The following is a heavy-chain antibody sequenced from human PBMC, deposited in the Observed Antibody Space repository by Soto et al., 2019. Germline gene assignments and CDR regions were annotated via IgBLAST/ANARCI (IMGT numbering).Heavy chain of an antibody. CDR1: GFTFRDYY. D-gene: IGHD1-20*01. Sequence: GGSLRLSCAASGFTFRDYYMTWIRQAPGKGLEWLSYISSSGSTIYYADSVKGRFTISRDNAKNSLFLQMNSLRAEDTAVYYCARLVTATRNYYYGMDVWGQGTTVTVSS. V-gene: IGHV3-11*01. CDR2: ISSSGSTI. CDR3: ARLVTATRNYYYGMDV. J-gene: IGHJ6*02.